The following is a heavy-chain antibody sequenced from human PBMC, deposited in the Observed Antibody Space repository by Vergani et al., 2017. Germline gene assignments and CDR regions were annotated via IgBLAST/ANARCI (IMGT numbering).Heavy chain of an antibody. CDR2: IHISGST. V-gene: IGHV4-61*02. D-gene: IGHD3-10*01. CDR1: GDSPSNGPYY. J-gene: IGHJ5*02. Sequence: QVQLTESGPGVVRPSQTLSLTCSVSGDSPSNGPYYWTWIRQTAGKGLEWLGRIHISGSTDNNPSLQSRVIISIDSSKNQFSLRLTSVTAADTAVYYCARGQTRSHYSSDSIWFDPWGPGTLVTVSS. CDR3: ARGQTRSHYSSDSIWFDP.